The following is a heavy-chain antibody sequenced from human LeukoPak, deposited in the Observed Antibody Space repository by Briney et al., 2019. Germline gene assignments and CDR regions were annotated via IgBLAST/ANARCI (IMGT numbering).Heavy chain of an antibody. D-gene: IGHD1-26*01. CDR2: ISAYNGNT. CDR1: GYTFTSYG. V-gene: IGHV1-18*01. J-gene: IGHJ3*02. Sequence: ASVKVSCKASGYTFTSYGISWVRQAPGQGLEWMGWISAYNGNTNYAQKLQGRVTMTTDTSTSTAYMELRSLRSDDTAVYYCARETSGSYYHDAFDIWGQGTMVTVSS. CDR3: ARETSGSYYHDAFDI.